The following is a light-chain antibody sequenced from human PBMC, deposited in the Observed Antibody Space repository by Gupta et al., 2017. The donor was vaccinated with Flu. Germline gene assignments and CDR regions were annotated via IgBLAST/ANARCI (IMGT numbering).Light chain of an antibody. CDR1: TLGYES. CDR2: ENN. Sequence: CSRDTLGYESVLWYQQKLGQSPVVVIYENNNRPSGIPERFSGSNSGNLATLTISGTEAMDEADYYCQVWDNNSVIFGGGTKVTVL. V-gene: IGLV3-1*01. CDR3: QVWDNNSVI. J-gene: IGLJ2*01.